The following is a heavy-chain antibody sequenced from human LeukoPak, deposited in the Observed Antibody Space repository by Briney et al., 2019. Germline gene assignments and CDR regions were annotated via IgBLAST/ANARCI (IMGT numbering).Heavy chain of an antibody. CDR1: GGSFSGYY. CDR2: INHSGST. J-gene: IGHJ6*02. CDR3: ARGPYYGMDV. V-gene: IGHV4-34*01. Sequence: SETLSLTCAVYGGSFSGYYWSWIRQPPGKGLEWIGEINHSGSTNYNPSLKSRVTISVDTSKNQFSLKLSSVTAADTAVYYCARGPYYGMDVWGQGTTVTVSS.